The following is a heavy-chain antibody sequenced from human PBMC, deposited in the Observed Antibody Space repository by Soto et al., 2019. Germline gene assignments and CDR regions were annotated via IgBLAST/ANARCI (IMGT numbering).Heavy chain of an antibody. J-gene: IGHJ4*02. V-gene: IGHV3-33*01. CDR3: ARDGYCSGGSCYSVPVFDY. Sequence: QVQLVESGGGVVQPGRSLRLSCAASGFTFSSYGMHWVRQAPGKGLEGGAGIWYDGSNKYYADSVKGRFTISRDNSKNALYLQMNSLRAEDTAVYYCARDGYCSGGSCYSVPVFDYWGQGTLVTVSS. CDR1: GFTFSSYG. CDR2: IWYDGSNK. D-gene: IGHD2-15*01.